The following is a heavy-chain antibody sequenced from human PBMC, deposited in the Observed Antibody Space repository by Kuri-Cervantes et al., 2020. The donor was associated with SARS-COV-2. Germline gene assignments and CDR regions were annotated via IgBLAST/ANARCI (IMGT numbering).Heavy chain of an antibody. D-gene: IGHD1-1*01. J-gene: IGHJ3*02. CDR1: GYSFTSYW. V-gene: IGHV5-51*01. Sequence: GGSLRLSCKGSGYSFTSYWSGWVRQMPGKGLEGMGIIYPGDSDTRYRPSFQGQVTISADKSISTAYLQWSSLKASDTAMYYCASAGDNWNGDAFDIWGQGTMVTVSS. CDR2: IYPGDSDT. CDR3: ASAGDNWNGDAFDI.